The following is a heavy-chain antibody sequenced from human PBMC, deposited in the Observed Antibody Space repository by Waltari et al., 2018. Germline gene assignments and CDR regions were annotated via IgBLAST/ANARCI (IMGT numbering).Heavy chain of an antibody. CDR1: GFTFSTYA. D-gene: IGHD3-3*01. J-gene: IGHJ4*02. Sequence: EVQLLESGGGLVQPGGSLRLSWAASGFTFSTYAMGWVRQAPGKGLEWVSTISGSGGTIYYADSVKGRFTISRDNSKNTLYLQMDSLRAEDTAVYYCAAFPSMSGNDFWGQGTLVSVSS. V-gene: IGHV3-23*01. CDR2: ISGSGGTI. CDR3: AAFPSMSGNDF.